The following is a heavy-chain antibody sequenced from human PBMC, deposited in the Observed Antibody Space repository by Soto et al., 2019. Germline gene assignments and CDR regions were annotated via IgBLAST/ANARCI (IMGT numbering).Heavy chain of an antibody. D-gene: IGHD2-2*01. V-gene: IGHV1-8*01. CDR2: MNPNSGNT. J-gene: IGHJ5*02. CDR3: ARGLDPYCSSTSCDGHCFYP. Sequence: QVPLVQSGAEVKKPGASVKVSCKASGYTFTSYDINWVRQATGQGLEWMGWMNPNSGNTGYAQKFQGRVTMTRNTSISTAYMDLSSLRSEDTAVYYCARGLDPYCSSTSCDGHCFYPWVQGTLVTVSS. CDR1: GYTFTSYD.